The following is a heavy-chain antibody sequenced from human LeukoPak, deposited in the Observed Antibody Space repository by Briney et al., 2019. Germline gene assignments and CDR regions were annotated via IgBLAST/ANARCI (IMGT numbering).Heavy chain of an antibody. V-gene: IGHV4-38-2*02. Sequence: SETLSLTCTVSGYSISSGYYWGWIRPPPGKRLEWIGSIYHSGSTYYNPSLKSRVTISVDTSKNQFSLKLSSVTAADTAVYYCARDGDGYNYGSFDYWGQGTLVTVSS. CDR2: IYHSGST. D-gene: IGHD5-24*01. CDR3: ARDGDGYNYGSFDY. CDR1: GYSISSGYY. J-gene: IGHJ4*02.